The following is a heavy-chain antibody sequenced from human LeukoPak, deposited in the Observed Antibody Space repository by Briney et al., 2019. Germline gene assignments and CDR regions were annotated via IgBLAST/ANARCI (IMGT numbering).Heavy chain of an antibody. CDR2: INPSGGST. CDR3: ARGGYSSSSRAYFIDY. V-gene: IGHV1-46*01. CDR1: GYTLTSYY. D-gene: IGHD6-6*01. Sequence: GASVKVSCKASGYTLTSYYMHWVRQAPGQGLEWMGIINPSGGSTSYAQKFQGRVTMTRDMSTSTVYMELSSLRSEDTAVYYCARGGYSSSSRAYFIDYWGQGTLVTVSS. J-gene: IGHJ4*02.